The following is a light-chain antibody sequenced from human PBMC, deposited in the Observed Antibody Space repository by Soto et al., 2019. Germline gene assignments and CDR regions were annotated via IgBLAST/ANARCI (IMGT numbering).Light chain of an antibody. CDR2: SNN. CDR1: SSNIGSNT. Sequence: QPVLTQPPSASGTPGQRVTISCSGSSSNIGSNTVNWYQQLPGTAPKLLIYSNNQRPPGVPDRFSGSKSGTSASLAISGLQSEDEADYYCAAWDDSLNGYYVFGTGTKLTVL. J-gene: IGLJ1*01. CDR3: AAWDDSLNGYYV. V-gene: IGLV1-44*01.